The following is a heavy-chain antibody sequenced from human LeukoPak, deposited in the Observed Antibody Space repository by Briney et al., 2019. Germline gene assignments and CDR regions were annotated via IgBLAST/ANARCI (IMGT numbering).Heavy chain of an antibody. CDR2: INHSGST. V-gene: IGHV4-34*01. CDR3: ARHPKGGPISMVRGVRAKGYYFDY. D-gene: IGHD3-10*01. Sequence: PSETLSLTCSVSDDSITMYYWTWIRQPPGKGLEWIGEINHSGSTNYNASLKSRVTISVDTSKNQFSLKLSSVTAADTAVYYCARHPKGGPISMVRGVRAKGYYFDYWGQGTLVTVSS. J-gene: IGHJ4*02. CDR1: DDSITMYY.